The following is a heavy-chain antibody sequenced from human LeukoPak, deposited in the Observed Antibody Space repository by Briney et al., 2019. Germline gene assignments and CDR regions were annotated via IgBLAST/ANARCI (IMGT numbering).Heavy chain of an antibody. CDR3: AKNGVVAARWDYYYYMDV. Sequence: GGSLRLSCAASGFTFSTYVIYWVRQAPGKGLEWVAVISYDGSNKYYADSVKGRFTISRDNSKNTLYLQMNSLRAEDTAVYYCAKNGVVAARWDYYYYMDVWGKGTTVTVSS. CDR1: GFTFSTYV. CDR2: ISYDGSNK. D-gene: IGHD2-15*01. V-gene: IGHV3-30*04. J-gene: IGHJ6*03.